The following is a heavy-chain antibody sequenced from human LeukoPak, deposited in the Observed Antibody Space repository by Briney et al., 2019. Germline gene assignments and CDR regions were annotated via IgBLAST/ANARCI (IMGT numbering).Heavy chain of an antibody. J-gene: IGHJ4*02. D-gene: IGHD3-3*01. CDR1: GFTFSTSG. CDR3: AKDHYWSIDY. CDR2: IWYDGSNK. V-gene: IGHV3-33*03. Sequence: PGGSLRLSCAASGFTFSTSGMHWVRQAPGKGLEWVAVIWYDGSNKHYADSVKGRFTISRDIAKNTLYLQMNSLRAEDTGVYYCAKDHYWSIDYWGRGTLVTVSS.